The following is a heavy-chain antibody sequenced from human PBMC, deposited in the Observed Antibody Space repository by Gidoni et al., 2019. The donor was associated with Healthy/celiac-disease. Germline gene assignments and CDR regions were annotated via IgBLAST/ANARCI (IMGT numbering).Heavy chain of an antibody. D-gene: IGHD6-13*01. CDR2: IWYDGSNK. Sequence: QVQLVESGGGVVQPGRSLRLSCAASGFTFSSYGMHWVRQAPGKGLEWVAVIWYDGSNKYYADSVKGRFTISRDNSKNTLYLQMNSLRAEDTAVYYCARDRIAAAGRHWYFDLWGRGTLVTVSS. V-gene: IGHV3-33*08. CDR3: ARDRIAAAGRHWYFDL. CDR1: GFTFSSYG. J-gene: IGHJ2*01.